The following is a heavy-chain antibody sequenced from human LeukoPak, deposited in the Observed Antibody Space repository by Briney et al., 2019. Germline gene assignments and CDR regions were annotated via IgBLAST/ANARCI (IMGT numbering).Heavy chain of an antibody. CDR2: MYYSGST. Sequence: SETLSLTCTVSGGSISSYYWSWIRQPPGKGLEWIGYMYYSGSTNYNPSLKSRVTISVDTSKNQFSLKLSSVTAADTAVYYCARGLYDSSGYYWEFDYWGQGTLVTVSS. CDR3: ARGLYDSSGYYWEFDY. CDR1: GGSISSYY. J-gene: IGHJ4*02. V-gene: IGHV4-59*01. D-gene: IGHD3-22*01.